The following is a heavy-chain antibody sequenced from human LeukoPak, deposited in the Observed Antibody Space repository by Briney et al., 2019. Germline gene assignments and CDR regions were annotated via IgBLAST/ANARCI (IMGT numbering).Heavy chain of an antibody. CDR2: IYNSGST. V-gene: IGHV4-59*01. J-gene: IGHJ4*02. CDR1: GGSISSYY. CDR3: ARETPYGSGSYPFDY. D-gene: IGHD3-10*01. Sequence: SETLSLTCTVSGGSISSYYWSWIRQPPGKGLEWIGYIYNSGSTNNNPSLKSRVTISVDTSKKQFSLKLSSVTAADTAVYYCARETPYGSGSYPFDYWGQGILVTVS.